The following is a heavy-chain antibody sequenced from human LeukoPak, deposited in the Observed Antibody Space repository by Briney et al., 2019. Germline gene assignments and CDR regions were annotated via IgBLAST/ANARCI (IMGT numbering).Heavy chain of an antibody. CDR3: ARDPADY. V-gene: IGHV3-7*01. J-gene: IGHJ4*01. CDR2: IKEDGSQT. CDR1: GFTFSRYW. Sequence: GGSLRLSCAASGFTFSRYWMTWVRQAPGKGLERVANIKEDGSQTYYVDSVKGRFTISRDNAKNSLYLQMNSLGAEDTAVYYCARDPADYWGQGTLVTVSS.